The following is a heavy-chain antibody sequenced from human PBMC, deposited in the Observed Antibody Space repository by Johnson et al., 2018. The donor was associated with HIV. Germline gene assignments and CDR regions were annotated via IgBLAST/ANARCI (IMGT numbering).Heavy chain of an antibody. CDR1: GFTFSDAW. D-gene: IGHD1-26*01. CDR3: ARLIVGAPGAFDI. Sequence: VQLVESGGDLVKPGGSLRLSCAASGFTFSDAWMGWVRQAPGKGLEWVGRIKSKSDGGTTDYAAPVKGRFTMSRDDSKSTLYLQMNSLRAEDTAVYYCARLIVGAPGAFDIWGQGTMVTVSS. CDR2: IKSKSDGGTT. J-gene: IGHJ3*02. V-gene: IGHV3-15*01.